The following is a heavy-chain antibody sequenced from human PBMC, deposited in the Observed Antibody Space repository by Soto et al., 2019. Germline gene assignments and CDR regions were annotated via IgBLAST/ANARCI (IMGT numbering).Heavy chain of an antibody. CDR2: ISSSSSTI. D-gene: IGHD2-2*01. Sequence: GGSLRLSCAASGVTFSSYSMNWVRQAPGKGLEWVSYISSSSSTIYYADSVKGRFTISRDNAKNSLYLQMNSLRAEDTAVYYCARVRKDIVVVPAAMPTLGYWGQGTLVTVSS. CDR3: ARVRKDIVVVPAAMPTLGY. J-gene: IGHJ4*02. V-gene: IGHV3-48*01. CDR1: GVTFSSYS.